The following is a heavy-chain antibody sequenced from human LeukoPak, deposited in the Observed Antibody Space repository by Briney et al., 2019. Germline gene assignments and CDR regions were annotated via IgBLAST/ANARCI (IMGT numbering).Heavy chain of an antibody. D-gene: IGHD3-22*01. Sequence: GGSLRLSCAVCGITLSNYGMSWVRQAPGKGLEWVAGISGSGGSTNYAASVKGRFTISRDNPKNTLYLQMNSLRAEDTAVYFCAKRGVVIRVILVGFHKEAYYFDSWGQGALVTVSS. CDR3: AKRGVVIRVILVGFHKEAYYFDS. V-gene: IGHV3-23*01. CDR2: ISGSGGST. CDR1: GITLSNYG. J-gene: IGHJ4*02.